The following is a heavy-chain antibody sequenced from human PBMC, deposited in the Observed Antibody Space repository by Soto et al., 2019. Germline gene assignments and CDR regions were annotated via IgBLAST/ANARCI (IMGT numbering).Heavy chain of an antibody. CDR2: TYYRSKWYN. CDR3: ARDEPPFSWQQLETGWFDP. J-gene: IGHJ5*02. V-gene: IGHV6-1*01. Sequence: SQTLSLTCAISVDIVSSNSAAWNCIRQSPSRGLEWLGRTYYRSKWYNDYAVSVKSRITINPDTSKNQFSLQLNSVTPEDTAVYYCARDEPPFSWQQLETGWFDPWGQGTLVTVSS. D-gene: IGHD6-13*01. CDR1: VDIVSSNSAA.